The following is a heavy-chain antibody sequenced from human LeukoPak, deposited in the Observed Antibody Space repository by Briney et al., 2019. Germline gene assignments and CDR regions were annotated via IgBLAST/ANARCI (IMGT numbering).Heavy chain of an antibody. V-gene: IGHV3-23*01. CDR2: ISGSGSST. J-gene: IGHJ4*02. CDR3: TRGSYGDYEY. D-gene: IGHD4-17*01. CDR1: GFTFSSYA. Sequence: GGSLRLSCAASGFTFSSYAMSWVRQAPGKGVDWVLVISGSGSSTYYADSVKGRFTISRDNSKNTLYLQMNSLRAEDTAVYYCTRGSYGDYEYWGQGTLVTVFS.